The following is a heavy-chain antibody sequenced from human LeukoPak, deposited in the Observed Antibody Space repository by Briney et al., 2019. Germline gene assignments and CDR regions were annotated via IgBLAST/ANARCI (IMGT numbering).Heavy chain of an antibody. D-gene: IGHD3-22*01. CDR1: GYNFNGYY. CDR2: IIPNNGAT. CDR3: ARIDSSRYHFAFDL. V-gene: IGHV1-2*02. J-gene: IGHJ3*01. Sequence: ASVKVSCKAIGYNFNGYYMHWLRQAPGQGLEWMGWIIPNNGATKYTQNFQGRVILTSDTSSSTSYMELTRLRSDDTALYYCARIDSSRYHFAFDLWGQGTMVIVSS.